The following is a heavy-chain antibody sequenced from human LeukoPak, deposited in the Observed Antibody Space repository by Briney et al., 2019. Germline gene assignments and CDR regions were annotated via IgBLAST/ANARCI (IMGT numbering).Heavy chain of an antibody. V-gene: IGHV1-69*04. Sequence: SVKVSCKASGGTVSSYAISWVRQAPGQGLEWMGRIIPILGIANYAQKFQGRVTITADKSTSTAYMELSSLRSEDTAVYYCARDSERGSSYGQSDYWGQGTLVTVSS. CDR2: IIPILGIA. CDR3: ARDSERGSSYGQSDY. CDR1: GGTVSSYA. D-gene: IGHD5-18*01. J-gene: IGHJ4*02.